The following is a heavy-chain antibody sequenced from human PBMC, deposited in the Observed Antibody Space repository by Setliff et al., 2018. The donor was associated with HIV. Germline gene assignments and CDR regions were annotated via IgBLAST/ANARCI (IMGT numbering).Heavy chain of an antibody. V-gene: IGHV3-74*01. Sequence: PGGSLRLSCAASGFTVSSYWMHWVRQAPGKGLVWVSVINSDESSTSYADSVKGRFTISRDNAKNTLYLQMNSLRAEDTAVYYCASLGGLLYTSSSLRGVDYWGQGTLVTVSS. CDR1: GFTVSSYW. J-gene: IGHJ4*02. CDR3: ASLGGLLYTSSSLRGVDY. CDR2: INSDESST. D-gene: IGHD6-6*01.